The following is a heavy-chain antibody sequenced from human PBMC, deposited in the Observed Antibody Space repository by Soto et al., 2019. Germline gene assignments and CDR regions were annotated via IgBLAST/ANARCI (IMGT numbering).Heavy chain of an antibody. D-gene: IGHD6-25*01. Sequence: ASVKASCKASGSTFTGYYMHWVRQAPGQGLEWMGWINPNSGGTNYAQKFQGWVTMTRDTSISTAYMELSRLRSDDTAVYYCARVEIAAAGRGADAFDIWGQAPMVTVS. J-gene: IGHJ3*02. CDR2: INPNSGGT. CDR1: GSTFTGYY. V-gene: IGHV1-2*04. CDR3: ARVEIAAAGRGADAFDI.